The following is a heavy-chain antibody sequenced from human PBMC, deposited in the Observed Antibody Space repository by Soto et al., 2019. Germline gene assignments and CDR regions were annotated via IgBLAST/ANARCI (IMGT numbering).Heavy chain of an antibody. Sequence: EVRLLESGGGLVQPGGSLRLSCAASGFTFSVYAMSWVRQAPGKGLEWVSGISGSGDSTHYADSGQGRFTVSRDNSKSMLYLQTNSLRAEDTAIYYCAKALYGGFTYWGHGTLVTVSS. D-gene: IGHD3-10*01. CDR3: AKALYGGFTY. J-gene: IGHJ4*01. CDR1: GFTFSVYA. CDR2: ISGSGDST. V-gene: IGHV3-23*01.